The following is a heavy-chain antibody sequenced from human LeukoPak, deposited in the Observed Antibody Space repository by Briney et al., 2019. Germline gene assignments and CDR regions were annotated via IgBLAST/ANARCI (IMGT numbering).Heavy chain of an antibody. J-gene: IGHJ4*02. CDR2: ISGTGGST. CDR3: ARDREWLRPQDH. Sequence: GGSLRLSCAASGFTFSSCAMSWVRQAPGKGLECVSTISGTGGSTYYADSVKGRFTISRDNSKNTLYLQMSSLRAEDTAIYYCARDREWLRPQDHWGQGTLVTVSS. V-gene: IGHV3-23*01. D-gene: IGHD5-12*01. CDR1: GFTFSSCA.